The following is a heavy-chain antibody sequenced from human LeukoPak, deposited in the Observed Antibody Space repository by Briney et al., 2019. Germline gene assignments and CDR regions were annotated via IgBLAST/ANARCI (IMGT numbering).Heavy chain of an antibody. D-gene: IGHD2-21*01. CDR3: ARDMLFQYYFDY. J-gene: IGHJ4*02. CDR2: ISYDGSNK. CDR1: GFTFSSYA. Sequence: PGRSLRLSCAASGFTFSSYAMHWVRQAPGKGLEWVAVISYDGSNKYYADSVKVRFTISRDNSKNTLYLQMNSLRAEDTAVYYCARDMLFQYYFDYWGQGTLVTVSS. V-gene: IGHV3-30*04.